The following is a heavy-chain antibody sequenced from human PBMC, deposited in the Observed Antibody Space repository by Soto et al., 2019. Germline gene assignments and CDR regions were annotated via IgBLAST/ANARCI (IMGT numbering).Heavy chain of an antibody. D-gene: IGHD1-26*01. J-gene: IGHJ4*02. CDR2: ISGSAGST. CDR3: AKARRWDSYYFDY. CDR1: GFTFTSYG. V-gene: IGHV3-23*01. Sequence: GGSLRLSCAASGFTFTSYGMSWVRQAPGKGLEWVSHISGSAGSTYYADSVKGRLTISRDNSKNTLYLQMNSLRAADTAVYYCAKARRWDSYYFDYWGQGTLVTVSS.